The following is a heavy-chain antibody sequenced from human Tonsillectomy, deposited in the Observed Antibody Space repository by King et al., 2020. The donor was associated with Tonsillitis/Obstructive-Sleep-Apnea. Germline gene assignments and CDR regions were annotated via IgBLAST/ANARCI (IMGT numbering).Heavy chain of an antibody. D-gene: IGHD1-7*01. V-gene: IGHV4-34*01. Sequence: VQLQQWGAGLLKPSETLSLTCAVYGGSFSVYYWRWIRQPPGKGLEWIGESNHSGGTNYNPSLKSRVTISVDTSKNQFSLKLSSVTAADTAVYYCALGTNLYYYYMDVCGKGTTVSVSS. CDR2: SNHSGGT. CDR1: GGSFSVYY. CDR3: ALGTNLYYYYMDV. J-gene: IGHJ6*03.